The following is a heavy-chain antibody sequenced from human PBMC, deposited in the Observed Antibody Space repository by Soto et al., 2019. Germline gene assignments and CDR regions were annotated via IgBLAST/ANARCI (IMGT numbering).Heavy chain of an antibody. Sequence: GGSLRLSCAASGFTFSSYGMHWVRQAPGKGLVWVSRINSDGSSTSYADSVKGRFTISRDNAKNTLYLQMNSLRAEDTAVYYCAREQAARYSSGWPHIWGQGTLVTVSS. CDR3: AREQAARYSSGWPHI. CDR1: GFTFSSYG. D-gene: IGHD6-19*01. CDR2: INSDGSST. J-gene: IGHJ4*02. V-gene: IGHV3-74*01.